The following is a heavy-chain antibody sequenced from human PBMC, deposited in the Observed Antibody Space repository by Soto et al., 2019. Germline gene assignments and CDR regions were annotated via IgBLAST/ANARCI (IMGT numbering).Heavy chain of an antibody. CDR3: ARDPGQCSGGSCYSGTFDI. Sequence: SVKVSCKASGGTFRSYTISWVRQAPGQGLEWMGRIIPILGIANYAQKFQGRVTITADKSTSTAYMELSSLRSEDTAVYYCARDPGQCSGGSCYSGTFDIWGQGTMVTVSS. V-gene: IGHV1-69*04. CDR1: GGTFRSYT. CDR2: IIPILGIA. J-gene: IGHJ3*02. D-gene: IGHD2-15*01.